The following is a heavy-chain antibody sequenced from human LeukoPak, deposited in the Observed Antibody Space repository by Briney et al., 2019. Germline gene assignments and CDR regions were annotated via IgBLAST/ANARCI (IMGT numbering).Heavy chain of an antibody. CDR3: ARGVLWFGELSP. Sequence: PSQTLSLTYTVSGGSISSGSYYWSWIRQPPGKGLEWIGYIYYSGSTNYNPSLKSRVTISVDTSKNQFSLKLSSVTAADTAVYYCARGVLWFGELSPWGQGTMVTVSS. CDR1: GGSISSGSYY. CDR2: IYYSGST. J-gene: IGHJ3*01. V-gene: IGHV4-61*01. D-gene: IGHD3-10*01.